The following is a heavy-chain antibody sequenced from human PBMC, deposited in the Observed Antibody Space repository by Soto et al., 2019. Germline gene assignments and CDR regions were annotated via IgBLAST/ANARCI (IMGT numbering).Heavy chain of an antibody. D-gene: IGHD6-13*01. J-gene: IGHJ4*02. V-gene: IGHV4-4*07. CDR1: GGSISRYY. CDR3: ARSFGSWHDS. Sequence: SETLSLTCTLSGGSISRYYWTWIRQPAGQGLEWIGRMSTTGMTKYDPSLKSRVDMSIETSKNQFSLELTSVTAADTAVYYCARSFGSWHDSWGQGTLVTVSS. CDR2: MSTTGMT.